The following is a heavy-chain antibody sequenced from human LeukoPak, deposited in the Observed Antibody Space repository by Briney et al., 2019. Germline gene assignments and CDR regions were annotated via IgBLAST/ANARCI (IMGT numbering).Heavy chain of an antibody. CDR3: VKARSAYSSNGSWFDP. V-gene: IGHV3-64D*06. Sequence: GGSLRRSCSAAGFTFSTCAMHWGRQAPGKGLGYVSGISSNGGSTYYADSVKGRFTISRDNCKNALYLQMRSLRAEDTAIYYCVKARSAYSSNGSWFDPWGQGTLVTVSS. J-gene: IGHJ5*02. D-gene: IGHD2-21*01. CDR2: ISSNGGST. CDR1: GFTFSTCA.